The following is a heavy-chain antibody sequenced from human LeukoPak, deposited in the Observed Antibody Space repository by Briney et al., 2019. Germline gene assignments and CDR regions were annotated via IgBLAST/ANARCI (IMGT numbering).Heavy chain of an antibody. CDR1: GYIFTSFI. CDR2: ISPKNGNT. Sequence: GASVKVSCKASGYIFTSFIVGWVRQAPGQGLEWMGRISPKNGNTNYAQKLQGRVTMTTDTSTSTAYMELRSLRSDDTAVYYCARVEGYDFNVLFDYWGQGTLVTVSS. CDR3: ARVEGYDFNVLFDY. J-gene: IGHJ4*02. D-gene: IGHD5-12*01. V-gene: IGHV1-18*01.